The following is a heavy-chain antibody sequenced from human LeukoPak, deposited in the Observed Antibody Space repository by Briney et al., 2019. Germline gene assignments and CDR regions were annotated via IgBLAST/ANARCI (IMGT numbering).Heavy chain of an antibody. CDR1: GFPFSGYW. V-gene: IGHV3-7*01. J-gene: IGHJ4*02. CDR3: SRTLDY. CDR2: IKQDGSEK. Sequence: GGSLRLSCAASGFPFSGYWMDWVRQAPGKGMEWVANIKQDGSEKYYADSVKGRFTISRDNAKNSVYLQMNSLRAEDTAVYSCSRTLDYLGQGALVTVSS.